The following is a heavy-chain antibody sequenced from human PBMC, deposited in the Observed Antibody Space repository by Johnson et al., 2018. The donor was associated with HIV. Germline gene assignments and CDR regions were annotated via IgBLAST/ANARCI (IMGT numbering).Heavy chain of an antibody. CDR1: GFSVSSNY. CDR3: ASYGPPWAFDI. V-gene: IGHV3-7*03. D-gene: IGHD3-10*01. CDR2: IKEDGSDK. Sequence: VQLVESGGGLIQPGGSLRLACAASGFSVSSNYMSWVRQAPGKGLEWVAEIKEDGSDKYYVDSVKGRFTISRDNAQNSLYLQMNNLRAEDTAVYYCASYGPPWAFDIWGQGTMVTVSS. J-gene: IGHJ3*02.